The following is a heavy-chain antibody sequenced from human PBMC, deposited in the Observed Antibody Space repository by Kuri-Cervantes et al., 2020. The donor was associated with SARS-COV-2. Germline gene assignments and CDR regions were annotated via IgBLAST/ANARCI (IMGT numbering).Heavy chain of an antibody. CDR3: ARESGSYPENWFDP. CDR1: GGTFSSYA. V-gene: IGHV1-69*06. D-gene: IGHD1-26*01. J-gene: IGHJ5*02. Sequence: SVKVSCKASGGTFSSYAISWVRQAPGQGLEWMGGIIPIFGTANYAQKFQGRVTITADKSTRTAYMELSSLRSEDTAAYYCARESGSYPENWFDPWGQGTLVTVSS. CDR2: IIPIFGTA.